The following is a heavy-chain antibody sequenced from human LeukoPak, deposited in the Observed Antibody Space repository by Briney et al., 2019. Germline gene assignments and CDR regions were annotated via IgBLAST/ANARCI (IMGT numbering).Heavy chain of an antibody. J-gene: IGHJ3*02. Sequence: ASVKVSCKASGYTFTSYYMHWVRQAPGQGLEWMGIINPSGGSTSYAQKFQGRVTMTRDMSTSTVYMELSSLRSEDAAVYYCARDRGNHDAFDIWGQGTMVTVSS. CDR3: ARDRGNHDAFDI. V-gene: IGHV1-46*01. CDR2: INPSGGST. D-gene: IGHD3-10*01. CDR1: GYTFTSYY.